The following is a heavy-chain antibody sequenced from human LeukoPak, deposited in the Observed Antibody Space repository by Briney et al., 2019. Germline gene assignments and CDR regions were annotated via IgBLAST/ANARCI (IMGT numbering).Heavy chain of an antibody. D-gene: IGHD3-10*02. CDR1: GYSISSGYY. Sequence: SETLSLTCTVSGYSISSGYYWGWIRQPPGRGLEWIGSIYHSGSTYYNPSLKSRVTISVDTSKNQFSLKLSSVTAADTAVYYCARHVSRFDYWGQGTLVTVSS. CDR3: ARHVSRFDY. V-gene: IGHV4-38-2*02. CDR2: IYHSGST. J-gene: IGHJ4*02.